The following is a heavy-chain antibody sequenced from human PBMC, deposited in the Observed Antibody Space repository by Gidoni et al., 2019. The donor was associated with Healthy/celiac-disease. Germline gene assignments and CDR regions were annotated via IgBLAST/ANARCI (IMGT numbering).Heavy chain of an antibody. D-gene: IGHD2-15*01. J-gene: IGHJ4*02. V-gene: IGHV4-61*02. CDR3: AREGYCSGGSCYYFDY. CDR1: VVPLRNRRYY. CDR2: IYTSGST. Sequence: VQLQGSGPGLVQPSPTLSLTCPFSVVPLRNRRYYWSWSRQPAGKGLEWIGRIYTSGSTNYNPSLKSRVTISVDTSKNKFSLKLSSVTAADTAVYYCAREGYCSGGSCYYFDYWGQGTLVTVSS.